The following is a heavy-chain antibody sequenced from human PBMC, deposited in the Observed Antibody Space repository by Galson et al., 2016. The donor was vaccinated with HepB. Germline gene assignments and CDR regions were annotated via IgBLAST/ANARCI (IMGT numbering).Heavy chain of an antibody. V-gene: IGHV1-3*01. D-gene: IGHD2-2*01. J-gene: IGHJ6*02. CDR2: INPGNGNT. Sequence: SVKVSCKASGYTFTGYVLHWVRQAPGQKLEWMGWINPGNGNTQYSQNFHGRVTITRDTSATTTYMELTSLKSEDTALYYYARDRVWGSSPKCYGGYFGMGVWGQGTTVTVSS. CDR1: GYTFTGYV. CDR3: ARDRVWGSSPKCYGGYFGMGV.